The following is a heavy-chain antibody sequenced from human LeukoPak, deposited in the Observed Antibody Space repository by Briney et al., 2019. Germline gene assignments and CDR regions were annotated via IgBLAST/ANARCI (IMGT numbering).Heavy chain of an antibody. CDR2: IRYDGSNK. J-gene: IGHJ4*02. CDR1: RFTFNKYG. CDR3: ARGPDYDILADYFDY. D-gene: IGHD3-9*01. V-gene: IGHV3-30*02. Sequence: GGSLRLSCAASRFTFNKYGMHWVRQAPGKGLEWVAFIRYDGSNKNYADSVKGRFTISRDNSKNTLFLQMNSLRPEDTAVYYCARGPDYDILADYFDYWGQGTLVTVSS.